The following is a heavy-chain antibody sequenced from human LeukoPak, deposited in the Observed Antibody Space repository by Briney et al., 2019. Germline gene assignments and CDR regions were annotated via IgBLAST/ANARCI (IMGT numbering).Heavy chain of an antibody. CDR1: GGSISSGGYS. Sequence: SETLSLTCTVSGGSISSGGYSWSWIRQHPGKGLEWIGYIYYSGSTYYNPSLKSRVTISVDTSKNQFSLKLSSVTAADTAVYYCAREGYCSGGSCYSYWGQGTLVTVSS. V-gene: IGHV4-31*03. CDR2: IYYSGST. J-gene: IGHJ4*02. CDR3: AREGYCSGGSCYSY. D-gene: IGHD2-15*01.